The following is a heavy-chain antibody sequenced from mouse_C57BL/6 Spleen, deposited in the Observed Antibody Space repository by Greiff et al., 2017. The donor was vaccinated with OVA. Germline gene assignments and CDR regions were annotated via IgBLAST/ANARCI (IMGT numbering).Heavy chain of an antibody. CDR1: GYTFTDYN. D-gene: IGHD3-3*01. J-gene: IGHJ4*01. V-gene: IGHV1-18*01. CDR3: ARWGWGYAMDY. CDR2: INPNNGGT. Sequence: VQLQQSGPELVKPGASVKIPCKASGYTFTDYNMDWVKQSHGKSLEWIGDINPNNGGTIYNQKFKGKATLTVDKSSSTAYMELRSLTSEDTAVYYCARWGWGYAMDYWGQGTSVTVSS.